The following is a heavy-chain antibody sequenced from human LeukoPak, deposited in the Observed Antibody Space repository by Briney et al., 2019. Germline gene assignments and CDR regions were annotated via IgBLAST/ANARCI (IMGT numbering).Heavy chain of an antibody. CDR2: IYYTGSN. CDR1: GGSISSYY. J-gene: IGHJ4*02. CDR3: ARRSNIVGATSYFDY. V-gene: IGHV4-59*01. D-gene: IGHD1-26*01. Sequence: SETLSLTCTVSGGSISSYYWRWIRQPPGKALELIGYIYYTGSNNYNTSLKSRATISVDTSKNQFSLKLSSVTAADTAVYYCARRSNIVGATSYFDYWGQGTLVTVSP.